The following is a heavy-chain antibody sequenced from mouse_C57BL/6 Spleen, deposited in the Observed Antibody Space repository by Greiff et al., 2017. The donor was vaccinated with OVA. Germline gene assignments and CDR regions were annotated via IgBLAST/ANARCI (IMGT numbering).Heavy chain of an antibody. CDR2: INYDGSST. CDR3: AREAVGYFDY. J-gene: IGHJ2*01. V-gene: IGHV5-16*01. CDR1: GFTFSDYY. Sequence: EVKLVESEGGLVQPGSSMKLSCTASGFTFSDYYMAWVRQVPEKGLEWVANINYDGSSTYYLDSLKSRFIISRDNAKNILYLQMSSLKAEDTATYYCAREAVGYFDYWGKGTTLTVSS.